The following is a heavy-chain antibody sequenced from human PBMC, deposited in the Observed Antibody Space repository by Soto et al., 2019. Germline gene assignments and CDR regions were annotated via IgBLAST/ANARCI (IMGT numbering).Heavy chain of an antibody. CDR1: GFTLSDYW. CDR2: IKQDGSVK. V-gene: IGHV3-7*03. J-gene: IGHJ4*02. Sequence: LRLSCAASGFTLSDYWMSWVHQAPGKGLEWVAKIKQDGSVKDYVDSVKGRFTISRDNAKNSLYLQMNSLRAEDMAVYYCARYRYGAHDFDYWGQGTLVTVSS. CDR3: ARYRYGAHDFDY. D-gene: IGHD5-12*01.